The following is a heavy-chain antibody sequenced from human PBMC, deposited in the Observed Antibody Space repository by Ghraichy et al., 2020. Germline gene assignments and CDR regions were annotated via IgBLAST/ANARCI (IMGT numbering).Heavy chain of an antibody. V-gene: IGHV3-74*01. Sequence: GESLNISCAASGFTFSSYWMHWVRQAPGKGLVWVSRINSDGSSTSYADSVKGRFTISRDNAKNTLYLQMNSLRAEDTAVYYCARVGSGIFSLNYWGQGTLVTVSS. J-gene: IGHJ4*02. D-gene: IGHD3-10*01. CDR2: INSDGSST. CDR3: ARVGSGIFSLNY. CDR1: GFTFSSYW.